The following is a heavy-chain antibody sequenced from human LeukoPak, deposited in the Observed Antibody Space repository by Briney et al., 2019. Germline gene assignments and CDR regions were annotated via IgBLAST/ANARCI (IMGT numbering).Heavy chain of an antibody. Sequence: SETLSLTCAVYGGSFSGYYWSWIRQPPGKGLEWIGEINHSESTNYNPSLKSRVTISVDTSKNQFSLKLSSVTAADTAVYYCARGFTGYYHGRFDPWGQGTLVTVSS. J-gene: IGHJ5*02. CDR2: INHSEST. CDR1: GGSFSGYY. V-gene: IGHV4-34*01. D-gene: IGHD3-3*01. CDR3: ARGFTGYYHGRFDP.